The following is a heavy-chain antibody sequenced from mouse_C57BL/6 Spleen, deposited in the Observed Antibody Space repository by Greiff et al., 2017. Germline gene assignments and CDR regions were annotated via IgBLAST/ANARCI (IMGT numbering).Heavy chain of an antibody. J-gene: IGHJ3*01. CDR2: ISYDGSN. CDR3: ARDHDSKPFAY. V-gene: IGHV3-6*01. D-gene: IGHD2-5*01. CDR1: GYSITSGYY. Sequence: EVQLQESGPGLVKPSQSLSLTCSVTGYSITSGYYWNWIRQFPGNKLEWMGYISYDGSNNYNPSLKNRISITRDTSKNQFFLKLNSVTTEDTATYYCARDHDSKPFAYWGQGTLVTVSA.